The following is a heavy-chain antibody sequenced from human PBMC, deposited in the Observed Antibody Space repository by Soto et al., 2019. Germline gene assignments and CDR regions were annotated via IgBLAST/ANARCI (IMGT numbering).Heavy chain of an antibody. CDR2: ISAYNGNT. CDR1: GYTFTSYG. V-gene: IGHV1-18*01. D-gene: IGHD4-17*01. J-gene: IGHJ6*02. Sequence: QVQLVQSGAEVKKPGSSVKVSCKASGYTFTSYGISWVRQAPGQGLEWMGWISAYNGNTNYAQKLQGRVTMTTDTSTSTAYLELRSLRSDDTAVYYCARVRAHGDYTYYYYVMDVWGQGTTVTVSS. CDR3: ARVRAHGDYTYYYYVMDV.